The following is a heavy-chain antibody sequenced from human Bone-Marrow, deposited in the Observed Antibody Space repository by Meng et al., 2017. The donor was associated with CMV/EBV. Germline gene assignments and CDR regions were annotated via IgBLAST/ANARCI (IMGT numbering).Heavy chain of an antibody. J-gene: IGHJ6*02. Sequence: ASVKVSCKASGYTFTSYGISWVRQAPGQELEWMGWISAYNGNTNYAQKLQGRVTMTTDTSTSTAYMELRSLRSDDTAVYYCARDEKWELLQDYYYGMDVWGQGTTVTVSS. D-gene: IGHD1-26*01. CDR1: GYTFTSYG. CDR2: ISAYNGNT. V-gene: IGHV1-18*01. CDR3: ARDEKWELLQDYYYGMDV.